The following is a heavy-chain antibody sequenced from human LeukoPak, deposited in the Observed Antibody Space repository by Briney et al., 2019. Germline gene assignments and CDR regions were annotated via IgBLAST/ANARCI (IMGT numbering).Heavy chain of an antibody. CDR3: ARRRVSPSCFYK. CDR2: MYYGGIT. Sequence: SETLSLTCTVSGDSLSGSTNYWSWIRQPPGKGLEWIGSMYYGGITYYNPSLNTRVAISVDTSKNQFSLELNSVTAADTAVYFCARRRVSPSCFYKWGQGTLVTVFS. CDR1: GDSLSGSTNY. V-gene: IGHV4-39*01. D-gene: IGHD2-2*01. J-gene: IGHJ4*02.